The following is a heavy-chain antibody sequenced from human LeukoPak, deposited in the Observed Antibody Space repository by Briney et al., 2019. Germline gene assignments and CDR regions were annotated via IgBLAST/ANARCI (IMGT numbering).Heavy chain of an antibody. J-gene: IGHJ4*02. Sequence: ASVKVSCKASGYTFIDYYIHWVRQAPGQGLEWMGWINPNSGDTNYAQKFQGRVTMTGDTSISTAYMELSRLRSDDTAVYYCASISHVWSGYYTENFDYWGQGTLVTVSS. CDR2: INPNSGDT. V-gene: IGHV1-2*02. CDR1: GYTFIDYY. D-gene: IGHD3-3*02. CDR3: ASISHVWSGYYTENFDY.